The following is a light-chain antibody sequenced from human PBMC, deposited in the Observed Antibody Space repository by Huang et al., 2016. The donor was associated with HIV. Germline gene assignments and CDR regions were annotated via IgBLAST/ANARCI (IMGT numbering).Light chain of an antibody. CDR3: LQYYSVPQT. Sequence: DIVMTQSPDSLAVSPGERATINCKSSQSVLYSLSKKNYLAWFQQKPGRPPKLLIYWATTRESGVPDRFSGSGSGTQFTLTINSLQSEDVAVYFCLQYYSVPQTFGHGTKVEIK. V-gene: IGKV4-1*01. CDR1: QSVLYSLSKKNY. J-gene: IGKJ1*01. CDR2: WAT.